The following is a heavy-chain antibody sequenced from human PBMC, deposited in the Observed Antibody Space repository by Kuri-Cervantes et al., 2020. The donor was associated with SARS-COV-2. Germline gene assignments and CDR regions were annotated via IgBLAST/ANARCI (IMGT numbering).Heavy chain of an antibody. D-gene: IGHD2-2*01. CDR2: IIPIIGTP. CDR3: ARDTWRSPAAITGSIDP. CDR1: GGTFSSYA. V-gene: IGHV1-69*13. Sequence: SVKVSCKASGGTFSSYAISWVRQAPGQGLEWMGGIIPIIGTPNYAQKFQGRVTITADESTSTAYMELSSLRSEDTAMYYCARDTWRSPAAITGSIDPWGQGTLVTVSS. J-gene: IGHJ5*02.